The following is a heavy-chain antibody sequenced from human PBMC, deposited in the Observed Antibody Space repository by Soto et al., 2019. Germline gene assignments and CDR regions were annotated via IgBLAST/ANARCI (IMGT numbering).Heavy chain of an antibody. Sequence: EVKLVESGGGLVQPGGSLRLSCAASGLTVGAKYMSWVRQAPGKGLEWVSVLYGSGDTYYADSVRGRFTISRDSSKNTLYLQMNSLRLDDTGVYYCAKAILQWQKVEWFDHWGQGALVSVSS. D-gene: IGHD6-19*01. CDR3: AKAILQWQKVEWFDH. V-gene: IGHV3-66*01. J-gene: IGHJ5*02. CDR2: LYGSGDT. CDR1: GLTVGAKY.